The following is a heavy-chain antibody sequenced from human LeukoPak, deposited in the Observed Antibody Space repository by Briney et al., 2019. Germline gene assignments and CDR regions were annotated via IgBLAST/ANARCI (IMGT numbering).Heavy chain of an antibody. V-gene: IGHV1-8*01. CDR2: MNPNNGKT. J-gene: IGHJ5*02. CDR3: VRDGEGVGISVNYWFDP. D-gene: IGHD3-10*01. CDR1: GFSFTSYY. Sequence: GASVKVSCKASGFSFTSYYINWVRQASGQGFEWMGWMNPNNGKTGYAQKFQGRVTMTRDTSISTAYMELRDLTSEDTAVYYCVRDGEGVGISVNYWFDPWGQGTLVTVSS.